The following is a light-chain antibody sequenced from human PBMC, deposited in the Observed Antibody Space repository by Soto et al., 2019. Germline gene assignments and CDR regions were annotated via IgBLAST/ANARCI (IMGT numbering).Light chain of an antibody. V-gene: IGKV3-20*01. CDR1: QSVTRSY. Sequence: EIVLTQSPGTLSLSPGEGATLSCRASQSVTRSYLAWYQQKPGQAPGLLIYGASIRATGIPDRFSGSGSGTDFTLTISRLEPEDFAVYYCQEYGSSRTFGQGTKVEIK. CDR2: GAS. J-gene: IGKJ1*01. CDR3: QEYGSSRT.